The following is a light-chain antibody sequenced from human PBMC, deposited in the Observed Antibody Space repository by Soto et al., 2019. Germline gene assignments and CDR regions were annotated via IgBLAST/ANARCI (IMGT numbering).Light chain of an antibody. J-gene: IGKJ1*01. V-gene: IGKV1-6*01. CDR2: GTS. Sequence: AIQMTQSPSSLSASVGDRVTITCRASQVIGTELGWYQQRPGKAPRLLIYGTSTLQYGVPSRFSGSGSDTDFTLIISSLQPEDFATYYCLQDSSYPRTFGQGTKVEIK. CDR3: LQDSSYPRT. CDR1: QVIGTE.